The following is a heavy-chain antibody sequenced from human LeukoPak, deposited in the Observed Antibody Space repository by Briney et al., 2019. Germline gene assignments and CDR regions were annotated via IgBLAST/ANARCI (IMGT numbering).Heavy chain of an antibody. D-gene: IGHD3-9*01. CDR2: ISSSGRTA. J-gene: IGHJ4*02. CDR1: GGSISSSSYY. V-gene: IGHV3-11*04. CDR3: AREVRYFALGDY. Sequence: LSLTCTVSGGSISSSSYYWGWIRQTPGKGLEWVSYISSSGRTAYYADSVRGRFTISRDNAKNSLYLQMNSLRAEDTAVYYCAREVRYFALGDYWGQGTLVTVSS.